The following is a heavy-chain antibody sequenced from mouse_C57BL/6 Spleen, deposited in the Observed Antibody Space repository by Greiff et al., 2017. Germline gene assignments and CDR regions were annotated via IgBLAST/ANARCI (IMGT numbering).Heavy chain of an antibody. J-gene: IGHJ2*01. CDR1: GFSLTSYG. CDR2: IWSGGST. CDR3: ARNLDWETSFDY. Sequence: VQLQQSGPGLVQPSQSLSITCTVSGFSLTSYGVHWVRQSPGKGLEWLGVIWSGGSTDYNAAFISRLSIRKDTSKSQVFFKMNSLQADDTAIDYGARNLDWETSFDYWGQGTTLTVSS. V-gene: IGHV2-2*01. D-gene: IGHD4-1*01.